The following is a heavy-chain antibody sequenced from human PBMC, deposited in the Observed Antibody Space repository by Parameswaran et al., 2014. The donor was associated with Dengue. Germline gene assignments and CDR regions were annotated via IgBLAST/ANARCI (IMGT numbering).Heavy chain of an antibody. V-gene: IGHV5-51*01. CDR2: IYPGDSDI. CDR3: ARVYTSGWVAFDY. Sequence: VRQMPRERPGWMANIYPGDSDIRYSPSFQGQVTISADKSIGTAFLQWNSLKASDTAIYYCARVYTSGWVAFDYWGQGTLVTVSS. J-gene: IGHJ4*02. D-gene: IGHD6-19*01.